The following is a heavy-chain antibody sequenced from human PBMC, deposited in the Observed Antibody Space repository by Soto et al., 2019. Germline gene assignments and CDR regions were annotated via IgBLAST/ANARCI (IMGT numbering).Heavy chain of an antibody. V-gene: IGHV1-18*01. CDR2: ISAYNGNT. CDR3: TRGGTPIDY. D-gene: IGHD3-16*01. J-gene: IGHJ4*02. Sequence: QVQLVQSGAEVKKPGASVKVSCKASGYTFTNFGISWVRQAPGQGLEWMGWISAYNGNTNYAQNFQGRVAMTTATSTSTAHRELRRLRSADTGVYYWTRGGTPIDYWGQGTLVTVSS. CDR1: GYTFTNFG.